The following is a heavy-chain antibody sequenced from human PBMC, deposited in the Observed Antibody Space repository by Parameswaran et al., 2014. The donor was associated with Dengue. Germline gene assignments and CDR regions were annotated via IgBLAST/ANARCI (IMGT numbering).Heavy chain of an antibody. CDR2: IKQDGSEK. D-gene: IGHD3-3*01. CDR3: VTAHYDFWSGYHYYFDY. V-gene: IGHV3-7*01. J-gene: IGHJ4*02. Sequence: WIRQPPGKGLEWVANIKQDGSEKYYVDSVKGRFTISRDNAKNSLYLQMNSLRAEDTAVYYCVTAHYDFWSGYHYYFDYWGQGTLVTVSS.